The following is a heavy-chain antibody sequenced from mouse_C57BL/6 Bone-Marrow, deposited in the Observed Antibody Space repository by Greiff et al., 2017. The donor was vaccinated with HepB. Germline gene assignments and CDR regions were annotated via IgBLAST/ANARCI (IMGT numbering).Heavy chain of an antibody. V-gene: IGHV7-1*01. CDR2: SRNKANDYTT. CDR1: GFTFSDFY. Sequence: EVKLVESGGGLVQSGRSLRLSCATSGFTFSDFYMEWVRQAPGKGLEWIAASRNKANDYTTEYSASVKGRFIVSRETSQSILYLQMNALRAEDTAIYYCARDAYDYASYAMDYWGQGTSVTVSS. J-gene: IGHJ4*01. CDR3: ARDAYDYASYAMDY. D-gene: IGHD2-4*01.